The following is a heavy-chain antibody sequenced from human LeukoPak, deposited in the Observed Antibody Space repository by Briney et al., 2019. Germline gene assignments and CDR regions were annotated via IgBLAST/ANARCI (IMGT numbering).Heavy chain of an antibody. D-gene: IGHD3-9*01. CDR3: ARAARYFDWLPSLDY. V-gene: IGHV1-18*01. J-gene: IGHJ4*02. CDR2: ISAYNGNT. CDR1: GYTFTSYG. Sequence: ASVKVSCKASGYTFTSYGISWVRQAPGQGLEWMGWISAYNGNTNYAQKLQGRVTMTTDTSTSTAYMELRSLRSDDTAVYYCARAARYFDWLPSLDYWGQGTLVTVSS.